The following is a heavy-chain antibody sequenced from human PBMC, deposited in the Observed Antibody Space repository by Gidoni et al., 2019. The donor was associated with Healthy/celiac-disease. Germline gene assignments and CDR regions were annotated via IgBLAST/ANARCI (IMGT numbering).Heavy chain of an antibody. CDR1: GFPFSSYS. V-gene: IGHV3-21*01. CDR2: ISSSSSYI. Sequence: EVQLVESGGGLVKPGGSLRLSCAASGFPFSSYSMNWVRQAPGKGLEWVSSISSSSSYIYYADSVKGRFTISRDNAKNSLYLQMNSLRAEDTAVYYCAVEYNSRIDYWGQGTLVTVSS. J-gene: IGHJ4*02. D-gene: IGHD6-13*01. CDR3: AVEYNSRIDY.